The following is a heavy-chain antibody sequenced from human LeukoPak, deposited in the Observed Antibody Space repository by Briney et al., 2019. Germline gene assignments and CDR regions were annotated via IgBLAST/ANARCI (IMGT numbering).Heavy chain of an antibody. CDR1: GFTFSSYG. Sequence: GGSLRLSCAASGFTFSSYGMSWVRQAPGKGLEWVSAISGSGGSTYYADSVKGRFTISRDNSKNTLYLQMNSLKTEDTAVYYCTTESMIVVVITTNFDYWGQGTLVTVSS. CDR3: TTESMIVVVITTNFDY. J-gene: IGHJ4*02. D-gene: IGHD3-22*01. CDR2: ISGSGGST. V-gene: IGHV3-23*01.